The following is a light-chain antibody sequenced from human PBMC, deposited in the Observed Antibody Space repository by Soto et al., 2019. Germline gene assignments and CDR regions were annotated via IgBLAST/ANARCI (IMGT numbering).Light chain of an antibody. J-gene: IGKJ1*01. Sequence: ENVLTQSPATLSLSPGERATLSCRASQSVSSYLAWYQQKPGQAPRLLIYDASNRATGIPARFSGSGSGTDFTLTISSLEPEDFAVYYCQQRSNWRTFGQGT. CDR2: DAS. CDR3: QQRSNWRT. CDR1: QSVSSY. V-gene: IGKV3-11*01.